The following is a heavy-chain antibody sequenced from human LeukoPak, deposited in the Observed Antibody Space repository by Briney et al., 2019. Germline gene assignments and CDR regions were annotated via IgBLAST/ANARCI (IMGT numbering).Heavy chain of an antibody. D-gene: IGHD3-22*01. CDR2: INTDGSST. CDR3: ARRGGYLYYYYYMDV. V-gene: IGHV3-74*01. CDR1: GFTFSGYW. Sequence: PGGSLRLSCAASGFTFSGYWMHWVRQAPGKGLVWVSRINTDGSSTSYADSVKGRFTVSRDNAKNTLYLQMNSLRAEDTAVYYCARRGGYLYYYYYMDVWGKGTTVTVSS. J-gene: IGHJ6*03.